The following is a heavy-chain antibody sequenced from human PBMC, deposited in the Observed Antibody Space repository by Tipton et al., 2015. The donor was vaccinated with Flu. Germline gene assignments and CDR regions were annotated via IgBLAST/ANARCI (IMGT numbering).Heavy chain of an antibody. D-gene: IGHD1-26*01. Sequence: TLSLTCTVSGGSISSSNYYWGWIRQPPGKGLEWIGSIYYSGSTYYNPSLKSRVTIPVDTPKNQFSLKLSSVTAADTAVYYCARSSYSGSYGGGYFDYWGQGTLVTVSS. CDR1: GGSISSSNYY. CDR2: IYYSGST. CDR3: ARSSYSGSYGGGYFDY. J-gene: IGHJ4*02. V-gene: IGHV4-39*07.